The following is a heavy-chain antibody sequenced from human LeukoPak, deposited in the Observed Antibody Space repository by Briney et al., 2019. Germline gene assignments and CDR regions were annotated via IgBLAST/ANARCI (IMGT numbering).Heavy chain of an antibody. CDR1: GGTFSSYA. CDR3: ARASFPFLEWTTSIPFDV. J-gene: IGHJ3*01. D-gene: IGHD3-3*02. V-gene: IGHV1-69*13. CDR2: IIPIFGTA. Sequence: SVKVSYKASGGTFSSYAISWVRQAPGQGLEWMGGIIPIFGTANYAQKFQGRVTISADESRGTVSIELSNLRSDDTAVYYCARASFPFLEWTTSIPFDVWGQGTVVIVSS.